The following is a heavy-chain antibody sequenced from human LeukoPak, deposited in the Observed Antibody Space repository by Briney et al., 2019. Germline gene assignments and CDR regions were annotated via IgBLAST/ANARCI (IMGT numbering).Heavy chain of an antibody. D-gene: IGHD6-19*01. CDR3: ARSPYSSGDNWFDP. CDR2: IYYSGST. J-gene: IGHJ5*02. Sequence: SETLSLTCTVSGGSISSSSYYWGWIRQPPGKGLEWIGSIYYSGSTYYNPSLKSRVTISVDTSKNQFSLKLSSVTAADTAVYYCARSPYSSGDNWFDPWGQGTLVTVSS. V-gene: IGHV4-39*07. CDR1: GGSISSSSYY.